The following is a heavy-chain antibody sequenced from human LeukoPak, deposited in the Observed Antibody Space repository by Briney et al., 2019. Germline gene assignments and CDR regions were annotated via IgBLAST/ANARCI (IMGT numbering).Heavy chain of an antibody. D-gene: IGHD3-9*01. Sequence: GGSLRLSCAASGFTLSSYWMSWVRQAPGKGLEWVANIKQDGSEKYYVDSVKGRFTISRDNAKNSLYLQMNSLRAEDTAVYYCARSTRYYDILTGLDYWGQGTMVTVSS. CDR3: ARSTRYYDILTGLDY. CDR2: IKQDGSEK. V-gene: IGHV3-7*01. CDR1: GFTLSSYW. J-gene: IGHJ4*02.